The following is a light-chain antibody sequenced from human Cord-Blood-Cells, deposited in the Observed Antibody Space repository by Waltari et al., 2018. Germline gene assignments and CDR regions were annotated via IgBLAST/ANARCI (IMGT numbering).Light chain of an antibody. J-gene: IGLJ3*02. Sequence: QLVLTHSPSASASLGASVKLTCTLSCGHSSSAIAWHQQQPEKGPRYLMKLNSDGSHSKGDGIPDRFSGSSSGAERYLTISSLQSEDEADYYCQTWGTGIRVFGGGTKLTVL. CDR2: LNSDGSH. CDR1: CGHSSSA. V-gene: IGLV4-69*01. CDR3: QTWGTGIRV.